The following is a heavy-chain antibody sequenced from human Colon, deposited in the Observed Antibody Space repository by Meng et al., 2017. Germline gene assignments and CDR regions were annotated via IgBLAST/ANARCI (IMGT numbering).Heavy chain of an antibody. Sequence: LVGAGWGLVQPGGSLRLSCAASGFTFSSYWMQWVRQTPGKGLVWVSRITSDGSRTTYADSVKGRFTISRDNAKSTLYLQMNSLRAEDTAVYYCARDQNGAGGTVDFWGQGTLVTVSS. J-gene: IGHJ4*02. CDR3: ARDQNGAGGTVDF. CDR1: GFTFSSYW. V-gene: IGHV3-74*01. D-gene: IGHD1-1*01. CDR2: ITSDGSRT.